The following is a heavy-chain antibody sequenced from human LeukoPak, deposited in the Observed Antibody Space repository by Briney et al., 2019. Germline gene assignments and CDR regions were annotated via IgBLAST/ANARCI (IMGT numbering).Heavy chain of an antibody. CDR1: GFTFSSYS. Sequence: GGSLRLSCAASGFTFSSYSMNWVRQAPGKGLEWVPSISSSSSYIYYADSVKGRFTISRDNAKNSLYLQMNSLRAEDTAVYYCARTQQSKDYYGSGSYSVDPWGQGTLVTVSS. CDR2: ISSSSSYI. CDR3: ARTQQSKDYYGSGSYSVDP. V-gene: IGHV3-21*01. D-gene: IGHD3-10*01. J-gene: IGHJ5*02.